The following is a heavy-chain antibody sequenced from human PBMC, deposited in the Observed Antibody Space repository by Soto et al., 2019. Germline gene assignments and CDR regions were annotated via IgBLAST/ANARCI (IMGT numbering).Heavy chain of an antibody. CDR2: ISYDGSSE. CDR3: GRDFLNSVSVDL. D-gene: IGHD2-15*01. J-gene: IGHJ4*02. V-gene: IGHV3-30-3*01. CDR1: GFSFGSYT. Sequence: QVQLVESGGGVVQPGTSLRLSCAVSGFSFGSYTMHWVRQAPGKGLDWVAVISYDGSSENYADSVKGRFTISRDNSRNTLYLQRNSLRADDTAVYYCGRDFLNSVSVDLWGQGTLVTVSS.